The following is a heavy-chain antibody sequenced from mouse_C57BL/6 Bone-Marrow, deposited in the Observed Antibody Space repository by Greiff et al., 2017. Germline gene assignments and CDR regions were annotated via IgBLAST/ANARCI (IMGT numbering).Heavy chain of an antibody. CDR2: IRHKANNHAT. J-gene: IGHJ4*01. Sequence: EVQLQQSGGGLVQPGGSMKLSCAASGFTFSDAWMDWVRQSPEQGLEWVAEIRHKANNHATYYAESVKGRFTISRNVSKSSVYLQMSSLRAEDTGIYYCTRRVGRGYAMDYWGQGTSVTVSS. CDR3: TRRVGRGYAMDY. V-gene: IGHV6-6*01. CDR1: GFTFSDAW. D-gene: IGHD4-1*01.